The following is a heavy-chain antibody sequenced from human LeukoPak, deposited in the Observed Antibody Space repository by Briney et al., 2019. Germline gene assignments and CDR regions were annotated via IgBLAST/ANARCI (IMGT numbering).Heavy chain of an antibody. CDR3: AREVVIRYYYYYMDV. CDR1: GFTFSSYG. V-gene: IGHV3-30*02. D-gene: IGHD3-22*01. J-gene: IGHJ6*03. CDR2: IRYDGNNK. Sequence: GGSLRLSCAASGFTFSSYGMHWVRQAPGKGLEWVAFIRYDGNNKYYADSVKGRFTISRDNAKNSLHLQMNSLRAEDTAVYYCAREVVIRYYYYYMDVWGKGTTVTVSS.